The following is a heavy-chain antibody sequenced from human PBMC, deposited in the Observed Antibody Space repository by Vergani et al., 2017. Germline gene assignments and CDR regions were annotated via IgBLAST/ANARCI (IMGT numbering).Heavy chain of an antibody. CDR2: IYYSGST. D-gene: IGHD3-22*01. CDR1: GGSISSGGYY. J-gene: IGHJ3*02. CDR3: ARDAYYYDSSGYHDAFDI. Sequence: QVQLQESGPGLVKPSQTLSLTCTVSGGSISSGGYYWSWIRQHPGKGREWIGYIYYSGSTYYNPSLKCRVTISVAPSKNQFSLKLSSVTAADTAVYYCARDAYYYDSSGYHDAFDIWGQGTMVTVSS. V-gene: IGHV4-31*03.